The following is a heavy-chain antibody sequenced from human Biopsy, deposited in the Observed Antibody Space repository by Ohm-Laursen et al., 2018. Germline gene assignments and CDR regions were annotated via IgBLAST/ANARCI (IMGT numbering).Heavy chain of an antibody. J-gene: IGHJ6*02. V-gene: IGHV3-21*01. Sequence: SLRLSCAASGFTFSPYSMNWVRQAPGQGLEWVSSTSSNGSFIYFADSVKGRFTISRDNARNSLYLQMNSLRAEDTAVYYCGRGQTVAPGYYGMDVWGQGTTVTVSS. CDR1: GFTFSPYS. CDR3: GRGQTVAPGYYGMDV. CDR2: TSSNGSFI. D-gene: IGHD4-17*01.